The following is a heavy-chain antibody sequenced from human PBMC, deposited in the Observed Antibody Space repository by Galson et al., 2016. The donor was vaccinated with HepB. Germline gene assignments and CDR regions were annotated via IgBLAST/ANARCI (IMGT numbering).Heavy chain of an antibody. Sequence: SLRLSCAASGLTFSSYAMSWVRQAPGKGLEWVSFISGSGGNTNFADSVKGWLTVSRDNSKNTLYLQVNSMRADDTAVYYCARDRGSGRYYYERSGYLSVQHWGPGTLVTVSS. D-gene: IGHD3-22*01. CDR2: ISGSGGNT. CDR3: ARDRGSGRYYYERSGYLSVQH. J-gene: IGHJ1*01. V-gene: IGHV3-23*01. CDR1: GLTFSSYA.